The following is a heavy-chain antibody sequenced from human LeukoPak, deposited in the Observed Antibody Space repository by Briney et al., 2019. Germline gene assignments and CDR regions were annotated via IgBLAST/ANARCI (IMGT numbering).Heavy chain of an antibody. J-gene: IGHJ4*02. CDR2: ISGSGGST. V-gene: IGHV3-23*01. CDR3: AKASSYGLNYVWF. CDR1: GFTFSSYA. Sequence: GGSLRLSCAVSGFTFSSYAMSWVRQAPGKGLEWVSAISGSGGSTYYADSVKGRFTISRDNSKNTLYLQTNSLRAEDTAVYYCAKASSYGLNYVWFWGQGTLVTVSS. D-gene: IGHD5-18*01.